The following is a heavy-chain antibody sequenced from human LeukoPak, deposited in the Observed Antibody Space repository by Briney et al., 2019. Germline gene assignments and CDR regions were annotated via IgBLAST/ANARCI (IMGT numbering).Heavy chain of an antibody. CDR1: GGTFSSYA. J-gene: IGHJ4*02. D-gene: IGHD6-13*01. Sequence: ASVKVSCKASGGTFSSYAISWVRQAPGQGLEWMGGIIPIFGTANYAQKFQGRVTITADESTNTAYMELSSLRSEDTAVYYCARDLAAAGHYYFDYWGQGTLVTVSS. CDR3: ARDLAAAGHYYFDY. V-gene: IGHV1-69*13. CDR2: IIPIFGTA.